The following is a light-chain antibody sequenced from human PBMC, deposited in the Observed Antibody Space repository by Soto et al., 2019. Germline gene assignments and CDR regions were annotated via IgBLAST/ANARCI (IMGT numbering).Light chain of an antibody. J-gene: IGKJ1*01. CDR1: QSVSSSY. CDR2: GAS. CDR3: QQYGNSPWT. Sequence: EIVLTQSPGTLSLSPGERATLSCRASQSVSSSYLAWYQQKPGQAPILLIFGASSRATGIPDRFSGSGSGTDFTLTIRRLEPEDFAVYYCQQYGNSPWTFGQGTKVDIK. V-gene: IGKV3-20*01.